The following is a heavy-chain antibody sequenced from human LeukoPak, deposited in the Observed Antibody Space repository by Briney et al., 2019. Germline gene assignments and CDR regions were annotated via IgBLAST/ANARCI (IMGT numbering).Heavy chain of an antibody. V-gene: IGHV4-39*01. CDR1: GDSISSSSHY. CDR3: ARNQSVVGSTRAGGFDH. CDR2: IYYSGSP. Sequence: KASETLSLTCTVSGDSISSSSHYWGWIRQPPGKRLEWIGSIYYSGSPYYNPSLKSRVTISLDTSKNQFSLKLTSVTAADTAVYYCARNQSVVGSTRAGGFDHWGPGTLATVSS. J-gene: IGHJ4*02. D-gene: IGHD1-26*01.